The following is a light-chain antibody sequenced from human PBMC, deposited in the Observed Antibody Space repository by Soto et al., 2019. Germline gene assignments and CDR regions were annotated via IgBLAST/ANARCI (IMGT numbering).Light chain of an antibody. CDR2: GAS. CDR3: LLYFSPDRYT. Sequence: EIGLTQTPGTLSLSPGERSTLSCRASQSVTSSHLACYQQKPGQAPRLLIYGASTMATGIPDRFSGSGSDTDFSLTIRILDPEDFAMYYCLLYFSPDRYTFGQGTKVQIK. CDR1: QSVTSSH. J-gene: IGKJ2*01. V-gene: IGKV3-20*01.